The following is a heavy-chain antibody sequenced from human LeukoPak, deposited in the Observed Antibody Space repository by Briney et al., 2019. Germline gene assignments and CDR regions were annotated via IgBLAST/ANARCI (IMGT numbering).Heavy chain of an antibody. CDR1: GFTFSSFS. CDR3: ATTQMVYAIVYFDY. Sequence: GGSLRLSCAASGFTFSSFSMNWVRQAPGKGLEWVSSISVSSSSLYYADSVKGRFTISKDNAKNSLYLQMNSLRAEDTAVYYCATTQMVYAIVYFDYWGQGTLVTVSS. D-gene: IGHD2-8*01. V-gene: IGHV3-21*01. CDR2: ISVSSSSL. J-gene: IGHJ4*02.